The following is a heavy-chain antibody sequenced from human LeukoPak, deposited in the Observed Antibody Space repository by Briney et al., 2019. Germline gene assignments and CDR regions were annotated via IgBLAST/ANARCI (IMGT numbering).Heavy chain of an antibody. CDR2: ISYSGST. CDR1: SGAISSSSYY. D-gene: IGHD1-26*01. V-gene: IGHV4-39*01. Sequence: SETLSLTCTVSSGAISSSSYYWGWIRQPPGKGLEWNGSISYSGSTDYNPSLKSRVTISVDTSKNQFSLRLSSVTAADTAVYYCARHSGSYLYYFDFWGQGALVTVSS. J-gene: IGHJ4*02. CDR3: ARHSGSYLYYFDF.